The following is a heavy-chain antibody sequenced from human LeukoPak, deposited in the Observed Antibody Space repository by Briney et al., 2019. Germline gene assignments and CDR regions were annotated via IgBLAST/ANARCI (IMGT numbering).Heavy chain of an antibody. J-gene: IGHJ6*02. CDR1: GYTFTSYG. Sequence: ASVKVSCKASGYTFTSYGISWVRQAPGQGLEWMGWISAYNGNTNYAQKLQGRVTMTTDTSTSTAYMELRSLRSDDTAVYYCARIGGSYSSHCYYYGMDVWGQGTTVTVSS. D-gene: IGHD1-26*01. V-gene: IGHV1-18*01. CDR2: ISAYNGNT. CDR3: ARIGGSYSSHCYYYGMDV.